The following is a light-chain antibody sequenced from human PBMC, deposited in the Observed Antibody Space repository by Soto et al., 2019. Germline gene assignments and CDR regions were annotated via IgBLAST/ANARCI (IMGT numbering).Light chain of an antibody. CDR1: HGIRND. CDR2: GAS. CDR3: LQDHNYPLT. Sequence: AFQMSQSPSSLSASVGDRVTITCRARHGIRNDLGWYQHKPVKAPKLLIYGASSLQSGVPSRFSGTRSGTDITLTISSLQPEDCTTYYCLQDHNYPLTFGQGTKVDIK. V-gene: IGKV1-6*02. J-gene: IGKJ1*01.